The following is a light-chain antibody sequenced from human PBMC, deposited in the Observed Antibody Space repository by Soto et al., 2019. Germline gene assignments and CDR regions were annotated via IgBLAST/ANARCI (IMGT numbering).Light chain of an antibody. CDR2: AAS. CDR1: QSISSY. V-gene: IGKV1-39*01. J-gene: IGKJ1*01. Sequence: DIPMTQSPSSLSASVGDRVTITCRASQSISSYLNWYQQKPGKAPKLLIYAASSLQSGVPSRFSGSGSGTDFTLTISSLQPEEFATYYCQQSYSTPWAFCQGTKVEIK. CDR3: QQSYSTPWA.